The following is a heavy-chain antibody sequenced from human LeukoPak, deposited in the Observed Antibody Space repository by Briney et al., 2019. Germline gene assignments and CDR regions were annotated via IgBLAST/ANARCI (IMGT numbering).Heavy chain of an antibody. CDR1: GGSISTYY. J-gene: IGHJ3*02. D-gene: IGHD3-10*01. CDR3: ARWDYYDSGSAFDI. V-gene: IGHV4-59*01. CDR2: IYYSGST. Sequence: PSETLSLTCSVSGGSISTYYWNWVRQPPGKGLEWIGYIYYSGSTNYDPSLKSRVIISVDTSKNQVSLKLSSVTAADTAVYYCARWDYYDSGSAFDIWGQGTMVTVSS.